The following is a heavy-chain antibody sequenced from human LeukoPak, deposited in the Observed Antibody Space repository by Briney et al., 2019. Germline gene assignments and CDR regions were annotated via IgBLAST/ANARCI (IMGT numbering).Heavy chain of an antibody. Sequence: SQTLSLTCTVSGGSISSGSYYWSWIRQPAGKGLEWLGRIYTSGSTNYNPSLKSRVTISVDTSKNQFSLKLSSVTAADTAVYYCAIQATPAEVYGMDVWGQGTTVTVSS. CDR1: GGSISSGSYY. CDR3: AIQATPAEVYGMDV. V-gene: IGHV4-61*02. CDR2: IYTSGST. J-gene: IGHJ6*02.